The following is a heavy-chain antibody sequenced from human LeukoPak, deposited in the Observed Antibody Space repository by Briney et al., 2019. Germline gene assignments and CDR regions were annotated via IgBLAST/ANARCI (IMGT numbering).Heavy chain of an antibody. V-gene: IGHV3-21*01. D-gene: IGHD5-24*01. CDR1: GFTFSSYS. J-gene: IGHJ6*02. Sequence: PGGSLRLSCTASGFTFSSYSMNWVRQAPGKGLEWVSSISSSSSYIFYADSVKGRFTISRDNAKNSLYRQMNSMRAEDTAVYYCAREARVEMATILGHYYYGMDVWGQGTTVTVSS. CDR2: ISSSSSYI. CDR3: AREARVEMATILGHYYYGMDV.